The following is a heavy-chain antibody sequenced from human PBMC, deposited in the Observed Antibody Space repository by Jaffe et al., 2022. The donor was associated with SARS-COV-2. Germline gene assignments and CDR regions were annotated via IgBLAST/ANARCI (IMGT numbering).Heavy chain of an antibody. V-gene: IGHV3-74*01. Sequence: EVQLVESGGGLVQPGGSLRLSCAASGFTFSSYWMYWVRQAPGKGLVWVSRINSDGSDTAYADSVKGRFTISRDNAKNTLYLQMNSLRAEDTAVYYCAKHFYDSNGYYSSPLVDYWGQGTLVTVSS. J-gene: IGHJ4*02. CDR1: GFTFSSYW. CDR3: AKHFYDSNGYYSSPLVDY. CDR2: INSDGSDT. D-gene: IGHD3-22*01.